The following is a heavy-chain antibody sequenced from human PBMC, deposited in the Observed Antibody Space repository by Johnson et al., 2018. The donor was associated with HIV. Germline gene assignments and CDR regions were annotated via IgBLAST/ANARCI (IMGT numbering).Heavy chain of an antibody. CDR2: ISSSGSTI. V-gene: IGHV3-11*01. J-gene: IGHJ3*02. CDR3: ARDLKSYYDSSGYFDAFDI. Sequence: QVQLVESGGGLVTPGGSLRLSCAASGLTFSDYDMSWIRQAPGKGLEWVSYISSSGSTIYYADSVKGRFTISRDNAKNSLYLQMNSLRAEDTALYYCARDLKSYYDSSGYFDAFDIWGQGTMVTVSS. D-gene: IGHD3-22*01. CDR1: GLTFSDYD.